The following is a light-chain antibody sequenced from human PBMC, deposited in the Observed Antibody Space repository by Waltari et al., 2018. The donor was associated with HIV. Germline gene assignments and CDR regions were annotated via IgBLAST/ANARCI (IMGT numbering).Light chain of an antibody. CDR1: SSNLGAGYD. Sequence: QSVLTQPPSVSGAPGQRVTISCTGSSSNLGAGYDVHWYQQHPGTAPSLLIYTNNTRPSGVPDRFAGSKSGTSASLAITGRRAEDEADYYCQSYDNSLSGTWVFGGGTRLTVL. CDR3: QSYDNSLSGTWV. V-gene: IGLV1-40*01. CDR2: TNN. J-gene: IGLJ3*02.